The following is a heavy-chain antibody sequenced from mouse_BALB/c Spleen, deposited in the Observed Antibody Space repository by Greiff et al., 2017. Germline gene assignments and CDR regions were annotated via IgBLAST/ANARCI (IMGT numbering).Heavy chain of an antibody. CDR2: ISYSGST. CDR1: GYSITSDYA. J-gene: IGHJ1*01. V-gene: IGHV3-2*02. CDR3: ARSGGYWYFDV. Sequence: DVQLQESGPGLVKPSQSLSLTCTVTGYSITSDYAWNWIRQFPGNKLEWMGYISYSGSTSYNPSLKSRISITRDTSKNQFFLQLNSVTTEDTATYYCARSGGYWYFDVWGAGTTVTVSS.